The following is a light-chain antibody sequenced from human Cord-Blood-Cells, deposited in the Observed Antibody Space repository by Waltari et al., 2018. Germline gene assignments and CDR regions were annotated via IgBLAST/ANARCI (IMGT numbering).Light chain of an antibody. CDR3: QQYYSTPTWT. J-gene: IGKJ1*01. CDR2: WAS. CDR1: QSVLYSSNNKNY. V-gene: IGKV4-1*01. Sequence: DIVMTQSPDSLAVSLGERATINCKSSQSVLYSSNNKNYLAWYQQKPGQPPKLLIYWASTWESGVPDRFSGSGSGTDFTLTISSPQAEDVAVYYCQQYYSTPTWTFGQGTKVEIK.